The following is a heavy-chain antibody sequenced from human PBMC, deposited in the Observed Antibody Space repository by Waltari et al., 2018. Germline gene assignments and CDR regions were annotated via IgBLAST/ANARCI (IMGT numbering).Heavy chain of an antibody. CDR2: VDPEDGET. J-gene: IGHJ4*02. V-gene: IGHV1-69-2*01. Sequence: EVQLVQSGAEVKKPGATVKISCKASGYTFTDYYMHWVQQAPGKGLEWMGRVDPEDGETIYAEKFQGRVTITADTATDTADMELSSVTAADTAVYYCASSKWELCADYWGQGTLVTVSS. CDR3: ASSKWELCADY. CDR1: GYTFTDYY. D-gene: IGHD1-26*01.